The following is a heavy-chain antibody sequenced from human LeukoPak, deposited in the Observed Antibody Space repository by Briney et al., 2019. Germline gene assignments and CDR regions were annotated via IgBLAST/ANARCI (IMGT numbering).Heavy chain of an antibody. D-gene: IGHD1-26*01. J-gene: IGHJ3*02. CDR1: GGTFSSYA. CDR3: ASTSGSYFRRAFDI. CDR2: IIPILGIA. Sequence: ASVKVSCKASGGTFSSYAISWVRQAPGQGLEWMGRIIPILGIANYAQKFQGRVTITADKSTSTAYMELSSLRSEDTAVYYCASTSGSYFRRAFDIWGQGTMVTVSS. V-gene: IGHV1-69*04.